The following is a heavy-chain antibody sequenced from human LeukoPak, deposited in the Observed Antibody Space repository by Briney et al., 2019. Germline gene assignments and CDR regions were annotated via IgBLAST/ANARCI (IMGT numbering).Heavy chain of an antibody. CDR2: IYYSGSN. V-gene: IGHV4-59*01. Sequence: SETLSLTCPVSGGSISSYYWRWIRPPPGKGLEWSGYIYYSGSNNYKPSLKSRVTISLVQTKNQFPLMLSSVQAADPAVYYCARGGRYFDRDLDYWGQGTLVTVSS. J-gene: IGHJ4*02. CDR1: GGSISSYY. CDR3: ARGGRYFDRDLDY. D-gene: IGHD3-9*01.